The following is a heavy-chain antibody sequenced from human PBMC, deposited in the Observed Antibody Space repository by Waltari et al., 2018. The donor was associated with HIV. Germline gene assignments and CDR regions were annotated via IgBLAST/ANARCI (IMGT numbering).Heavy chain of an antibody. D-gene: IGHD3-10*01. J-gene: IGHJ4*02. CDR1: GGTFSSYT. Sequence: HVKLLQSGAEVTNPGSSVKVTCKASGGTFSSYTTRWDRRAPGQGLGWMGRTILILGIANYAKKSKGRATITANKSTSTAYRELSSLRSEDRAVYYCARGGDGVRGATLGYWGQGTLVTVSS. V-gene: IGHV1-69*02. CDR3: ARGGDGVRGATLGY. CDR2: TILILGIA.